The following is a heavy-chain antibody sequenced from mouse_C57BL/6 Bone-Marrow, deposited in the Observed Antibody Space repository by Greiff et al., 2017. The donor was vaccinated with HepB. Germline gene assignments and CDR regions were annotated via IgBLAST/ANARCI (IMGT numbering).Heavy chain of an antibody. CDR3: ARVDPVVANAMDY. CDR1: GYSITSGYD. CDR2: ISYSGST. Sequence: EVQLQESGPGMVKPSQSLSLTCTVTGYSITSGYDWHWIRHFPGNKLEWMGYISYSGSTNYNPSLKSRISITHDTSKNHFFLKLNSVTTEDTATYYCARVDPVVANAMDYWGQGTSVTVSS. D-gene: IGHD1-1*01. V-gene: IGHV3-1*01. J-gene: IGHJ4*01.